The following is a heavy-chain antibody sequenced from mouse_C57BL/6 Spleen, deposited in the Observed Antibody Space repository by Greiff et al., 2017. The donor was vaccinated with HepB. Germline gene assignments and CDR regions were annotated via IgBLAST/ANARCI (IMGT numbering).Heavy chain of an antibody. Sequence: VQLQQPGAELVKPGASVKMSCKASGYTFTSYWITWVKQRPGQGLEWIGDIYPGSGSTNYNEKFKSKATLTVDTSSSTAYMQLSSLTSEDSAVYYCARGYYYGSSYRYFDVWGTGTTVTVSS. CDR2: IYPGSGST. CDR3: ARGYYYGSSYRYFDV. D-gene: IGHD1-1*01. V-gene: IGHV1-55*01. CDR1: GYTFTSYW. J-gene: IGHJ1*03.